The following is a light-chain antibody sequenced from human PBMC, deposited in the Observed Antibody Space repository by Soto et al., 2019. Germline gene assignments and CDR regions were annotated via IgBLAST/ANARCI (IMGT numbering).Light chain of an antibody. CDR2: KVS. Sequence: DVVMTQSPLSLPVTLGQPASISCRSSQSPLYSDGNTYLSWFQQRLGQSPRRLIYKVSNRDSGVPDRFSGSGLGTDFTLKISRVEAEDVGVYYCMQGTQWPWTFGQGTKVEIK. V-gene: IGKV2-30*01. CDR1: QSPLYSDGNTY. CDR3: MQGTQWPWT. J-gene: IGKJ1*01.